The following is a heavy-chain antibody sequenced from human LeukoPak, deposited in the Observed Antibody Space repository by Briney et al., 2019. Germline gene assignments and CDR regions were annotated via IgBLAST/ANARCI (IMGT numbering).Heavy chain of an antibody. CDR1: GGTFSNYA. J-gene: IGHJ1*01. CDR2: IIPIFGTA. Sequence: GASVKVSCKASGGTFSNYAISWVRQAPGQGLEWMGAIIPIFGTANYAQKFQGRVTITADESTSTAYMELSSLRSEDTAVYYCARILSSSWYEYFHHWGQGTLSPSPQ. V-gene: IGHV1-69*13. D-gene: IGHD6-19*01. CDR3: ARILSSSWYEYFHH.